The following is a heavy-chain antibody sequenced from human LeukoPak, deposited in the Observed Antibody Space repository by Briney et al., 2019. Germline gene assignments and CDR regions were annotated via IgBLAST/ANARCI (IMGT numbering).Heavy chain of an antibody. D-gene: IGHD4-23*01. CDR3: ARESDYGGNYGFDY. V-gene: IGHV1-18*01. CDR1: GYTFTSYG. Sequence: ASVKVSCKASGYTFTSYGISWVRQAPGQGLEWMGWISAYNGNTNYAQKFQGRVTITADESTSTAYMELSSLRSEDTAVYYCARESDYGGNYGFDYWGQGTLVTVSS. J-gene: IGHJ4*02. CDR2: ISAYNGNT.